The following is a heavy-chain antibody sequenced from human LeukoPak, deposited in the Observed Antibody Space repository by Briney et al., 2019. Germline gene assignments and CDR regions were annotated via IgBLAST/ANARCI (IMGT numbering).Heavy chain of an antibody. CDR1: GFTFSTYW. J-gene: IGHJ4*02. V-gene: IGHV3-7*03. Sequence: PGGSLRLSCAASGFTFSTYWMSWGRQAPGKGLEWVANIKQDGSQKYCVDSVRGRFTISRDNAKNSLYLQMNSLRVEDTAVYYCARGEYYYDGGYWGQGTLVTVSS. D-gene: IGHD3-22*01. CDR2: IKQDGSQK. CDR3: ARGEYYYDGGY.